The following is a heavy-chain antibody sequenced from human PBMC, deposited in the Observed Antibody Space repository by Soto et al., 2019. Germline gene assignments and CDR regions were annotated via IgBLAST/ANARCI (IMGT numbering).Heavy chain of an antibody. V-gene: IGHV3-21*01. D-gene: IGHD6-13*01. J-gene: IGHJ4*02. CDR3: ARDKGLYSPEYYFDY. CDR1: GFTFSSYS. Sequence: PGGSLRLSCAASGFTFSSYSMNWVRQAPGKGLEWVSSISSSSSYIYYADSVKGRFTISRDNAKNSLYLQMNSLRAEDTAVYYCARDKGLYSPEYYFDYWGQGTLVTVSS. CDR2: ISSSSSYI.